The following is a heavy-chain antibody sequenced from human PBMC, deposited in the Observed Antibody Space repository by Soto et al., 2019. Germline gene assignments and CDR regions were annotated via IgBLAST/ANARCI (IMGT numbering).Heavy chain of an antibody. J-gene: IGHJ4*02. V-gene: IGHV1-69*13. CDR2: IIPIFGTA. D-gene: IGHD3-3*01. Sequence: SVKVSCKASGGTFSSYAISWVRQAPGQGLEWMGGIIPIFGTANYAQKFQGRVTITADESTSTAYMELSSLRSEDTAVYYCARGPEGGYDFWSGYYGSHFDYWGPGTLVTVSS. CDR1: GGTFSSYA. CDR3: ARGPEGGYDFWSGYYGSHFDY.